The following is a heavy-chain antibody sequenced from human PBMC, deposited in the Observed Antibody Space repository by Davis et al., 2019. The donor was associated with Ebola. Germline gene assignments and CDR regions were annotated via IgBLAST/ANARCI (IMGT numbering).Heavy chain of an antibody. Sequence: GESLKISCAASGFTFSSYSMNWVRQAPGKGLEWVSSISSSSSYIYYADSVKGRFTISRHNSKNTLYLQMNSLRAEDTAVYYCARGYYYGMDVWGQGTTVTVSS. CDR3: ARGYYYGMDV. J-gene: IGHJ6*02. V-gene: IGHV3-21*04. CDR1: GFTFSSYS. CDR2: ISSSSSYI.